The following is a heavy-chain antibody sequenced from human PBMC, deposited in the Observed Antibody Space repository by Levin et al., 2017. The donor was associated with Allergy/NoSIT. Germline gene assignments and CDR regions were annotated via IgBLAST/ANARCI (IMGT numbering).Heavy chain of an antibody. J-gene: IGHJ6*04. CDR1: GFTFSSYD. CDR3: ARAHEYYDILTGPKNGMDG. Sequence: GESLKISCAASGFTFSSYDMHWVRQATGKGLEWVSAIGTAGDTYYPGSVKGRFTISRENAKNSLYLQMNSLRAGDTAVYYCARAHEYYDILTGPKNGMDGWGKGTTVTVSS. D-gene: IGHD3-9*01. V-gene: IGHV3-13*04. CDR2: IGTAGDT.